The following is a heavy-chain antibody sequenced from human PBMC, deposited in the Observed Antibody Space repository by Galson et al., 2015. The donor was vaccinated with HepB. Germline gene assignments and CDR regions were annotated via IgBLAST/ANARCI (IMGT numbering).Heavy chain of an antibody. Sequence: SLRLSCAASGFTFSSYAMHWVRQAPGKGLEWVAVISYDGSNKYYADSVKGRFTISRDNSKNTLYLQMNSLRAEDTAVYYCARAPGGYCSGGSCYGGLDYWGQGTLVTVSS. CDR2: ISYDGSNK. CDR1: GFTFSSYA. CDR3: ARAPGGYCSGGSCYGGLDY. V-gene: IGHV3-30-3*01. J-gene: IGHJ4*02. D-gene: IGHD2-15*01.